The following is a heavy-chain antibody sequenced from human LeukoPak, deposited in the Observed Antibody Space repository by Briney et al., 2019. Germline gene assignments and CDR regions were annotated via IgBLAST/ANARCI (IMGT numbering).Heavy chain of an antibody. CDR3: ARRGVIITHYFDY. J-gene: IGHJ4*02. D-gene: IGHD3-10*01. V-gene: IGHV3-7*01. CDR1: GFTFSSYW. CDR2: IKQDGSEK. Sequence: GGSLRLSCAASGFTFSSYWMSWVRQAPGKGLEWVANIKQDGSEKYYVDSVKGRFTISRDNAKNSLYLQMNSLRAEDTAVYYCARRGVIITHYFDYWGQGTLVTVSS.